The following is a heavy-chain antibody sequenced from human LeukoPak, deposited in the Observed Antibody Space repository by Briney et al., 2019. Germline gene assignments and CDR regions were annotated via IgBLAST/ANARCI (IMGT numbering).Heavy chain of an antibody. CDR3: ARPPSRGYSSSFEY. CDR1: GYGFPTYW. CDR2: IYPDESNI. J-gene: IGHJ4*02. Sequence: GESLKISCKGSGYGFPTYWIAWVRQMPGKGLEWMGIIYPDESNIRYSPSFQGQVSISADKSISTAYLQWSSLKASDTAMYYCARPPSRGYSSSFEYWGQGTLVTVSS. V-gene: IGHV5-51*01. D-gene: IGHD2-2*03.